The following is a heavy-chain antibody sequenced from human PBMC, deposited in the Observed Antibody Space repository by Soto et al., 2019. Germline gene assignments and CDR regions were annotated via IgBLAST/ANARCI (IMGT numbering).Heavy chain of an antibody. V-gene: IGHV3-64D*06. CDR2: ISSNGDST. Sequence: GCSLRLSCSASGFTFSMFSMHWVRQAPGKGLEYVSGISSNGDSTYYADSVKGRFTISRDNSKNTLYLQMSSLRAVDTAVYYCVHPRSTVQIPPTWGQGTLVTASS. CDR1: GFTFSMFS. J-gene: IGHJ5*02. D-gene: IGHD4-17*01. CDR3: VHPRSTVQIPPT.